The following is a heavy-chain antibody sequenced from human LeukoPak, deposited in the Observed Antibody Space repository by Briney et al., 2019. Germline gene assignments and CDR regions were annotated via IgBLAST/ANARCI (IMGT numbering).Heavy chain of an antibody. V-gene: IGHV4-39*01. D-gene: IGHD2-2*01. J-gene: IGHJ4*02. CDR1: GGSISSSSYY. CDR2: IYYSGST. CDR3: ASTGDCSSTSCSWYYFDY. Sequence: SETLSLTCTVSGGSISSSSYYWGWIRQPPGKGLEWIGSIYYSGSTYYNPSLKSRVTISVDTSKNQFSVKLSSVTAADTAMYYCASTGDCSSTSCSWYYFDYWGQGTLVTVSS.